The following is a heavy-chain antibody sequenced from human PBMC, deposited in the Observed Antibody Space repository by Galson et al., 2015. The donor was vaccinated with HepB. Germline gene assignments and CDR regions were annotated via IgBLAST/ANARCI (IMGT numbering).Heavy chain of an antibody. CDR3: ARQIYYDSSGYYPDFFDY. CDR2: IYYSGST. J-gene: IGHJ4*02. D-gene: IGHD3-22*01. CDR1: GGSITSSSYY. Sequence: SETLSLTCTVSGGSITSSSYYWGWIRQPPGKGLEWIGSIYYSGSTYYNPSLKSRVTISVDTSKIQFSLRLSSVTAADTAVYYCARQIYYDSSGYYPDFFDYWGQGTLVTVSS. V-gene: IGHV4-39*01.